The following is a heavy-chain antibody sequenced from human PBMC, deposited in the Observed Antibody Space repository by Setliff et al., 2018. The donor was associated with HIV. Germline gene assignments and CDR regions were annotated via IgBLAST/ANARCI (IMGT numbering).Heavy chain of an antibody. J-gene: IGHJ5*02. CDR3: AKRTFGSGRLDP. CDR1: GGSISSYY. V-gene: IGHV4-59*08. Sequence: PSETLSLTGTVSGGSISSYYWSWIRQPPGKGLEWIGYIYYSGSTNYNPSLKSRVTMSVDTSKKQFSLNLNSVTATDTAVYYCAKRTFGSGRLDPWGQGTLVTVSS. D-gene: IGHD3-16*01. CDR2: IYYSGST.